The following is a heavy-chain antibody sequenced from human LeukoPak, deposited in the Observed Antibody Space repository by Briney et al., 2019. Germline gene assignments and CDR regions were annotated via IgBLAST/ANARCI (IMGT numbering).Heavy chain of an antibody. J-gene: IGHJ4*02. CDR3: TSVGFGPYYFDN. CDR1: GFTFSSYA. Sequence: GRSLRLSCAASGFTFSSYAMHWVRQAPGKGLEWVAVISYDGSNKYYADSVKGRFTISRDNSKNTLYLQMNSLKTEDTAVYYCTSVGFGPYYFDNWGQGSLVTVSS. D-gene: IGHD3-10*01. V-gene: IGHV3-30-3*01. CDR2: ISYDGSNK.